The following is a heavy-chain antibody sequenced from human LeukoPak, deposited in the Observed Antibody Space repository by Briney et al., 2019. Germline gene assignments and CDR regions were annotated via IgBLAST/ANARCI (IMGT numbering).Heavy chain of an antibody. V-gene: IGHV4-59*08. J-gene: IGHJ4*02. CDR1: GGSLSSYY. Sequence: SETLSLTCTVSGGSLSSYYWSWSRQPPGKGLEWVGHIYYSGSTNYNPSLKSRVTISVDTSKNQFSLKLSSVTAADTAVYYCARTLAVAGLYYLDYWGQGTLVTVSS. CDR2: IYYSGST. CDR3: ARTLAVAGLYYLDY. D-gene: IGHD6-19*01.